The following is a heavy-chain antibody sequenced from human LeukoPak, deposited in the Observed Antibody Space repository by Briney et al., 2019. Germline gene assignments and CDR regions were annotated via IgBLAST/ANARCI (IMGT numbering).Heavy chain of an antibody. D-gene: IGHD3/OR15-3a*01. V-gene: IGHV3-7*01. CDR2: IKQDGSQK. J-gene: IGHJ4*02. CDR1: GFTFSTYW. CDR3: VSSWTIGY. Sequence: PGGSLRLSCAASGFTFSTYWMNLVRQAPGKGLEWVANIKQDGSQKNYVDSVKGRFTTSRDNAKNSLYLQMDSLRVEDTAVYYCVSSWTIGYWGQGTLVTVSS.